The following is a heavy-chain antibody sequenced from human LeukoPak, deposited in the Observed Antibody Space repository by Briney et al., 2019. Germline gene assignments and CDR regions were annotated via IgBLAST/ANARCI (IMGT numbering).Heavy chain of an antibody. CDR1: GGSISSYY. Sequence: SETLSLTCTVSGGSISSYYWSWIRQPPGKGLEWIGYIYYNGSTNYNPSLKSRVTISVDTSKNQFSLKLSSVTAADTAVYYCARDIGRGYSYGSDYWGQGTLVTVSS. CDR3: ARDIGRGYSYGSDY. CDR2: IYYNGST. J-gene: IGHJ4*02. D-gene: IGHD5-18*01. V-gene: IGHV4-59*01.